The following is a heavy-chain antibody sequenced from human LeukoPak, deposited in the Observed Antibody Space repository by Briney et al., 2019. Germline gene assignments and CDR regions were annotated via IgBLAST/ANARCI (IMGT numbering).Heavy chain of an antibody. V-gene: IGHV3-23*05. J-gene: IGHJ4*02. CDR2: ISTSGCST. CDR3: AAKASGWHFPFDY. D-gene: IGHD6-19*01. CDR1: GFSFTTYA. Sequence: GSLRLSCAASGFSFTTYAMTWVRQAPGKGLDWVSSISTSGCSTYYADSVKGRFTISRDISKNTLYLQMNSLRAEDTAVYYCAAKASGWHFPFDYWGQGTLVTVSS.